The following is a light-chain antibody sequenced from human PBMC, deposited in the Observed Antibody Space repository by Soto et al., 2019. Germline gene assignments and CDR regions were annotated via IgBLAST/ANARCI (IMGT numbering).Light chain of an antibody. J-gene: IGKJ1*01. CDR2: GAS. CDR3: QQTYSNPQT. Sequence: DIQMTQSPPSLSASVGDRVTITCRASHGIDRHLCWYQQKPGQAPKCLIYGASTLQSGVPSRFSGSGSGPDFTLTISSLQPEDFATYYCQQTYSNPQTFGQGTKVEIK. V-gene: IGKV1-39*01. CDR1: HGIDRH.